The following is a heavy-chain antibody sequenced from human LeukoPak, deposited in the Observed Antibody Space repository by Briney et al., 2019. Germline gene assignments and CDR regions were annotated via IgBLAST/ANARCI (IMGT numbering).Heavy chain of an antibody. CDR1: GFXFSTYV. Sequence: GGSLRLSCGASGFXFSTYVINWVRQAPGKGLEWGSTISDSGGSTYYADSVKGRLTISRDNSKSTLYLQMNSLRAEDTAVYHCAKNYRYFDLWGPGTLVTVSS. CDR3: AKNYRYFDL. V-gene: IGHV3-23*01. J-gene: IGHJ2*01. CDR2: ISDSGGST.